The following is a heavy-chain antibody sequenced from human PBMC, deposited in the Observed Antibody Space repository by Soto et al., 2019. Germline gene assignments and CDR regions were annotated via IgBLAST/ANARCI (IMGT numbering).Heavy chain of an antibody. CDR1: GYTYTNYG. D-gene: IGHD3-10*01. J-gene: IGHJ4*02. CDR2: INAYNGNT. Sequence: QVQLVQSGAEVKKPGASVKVSCKASGYTYTNYGISWVRQAPGQGLEWMGWINAYNGNTNYAQNLQGRVTMTTDTSTSTAYMKLRSLRSDDTAVYYCARDLSYMNFDYWGQGTLVTVSS. CDR3: ARDLSYMNFDY. V-gene: IGHV1-18*01.